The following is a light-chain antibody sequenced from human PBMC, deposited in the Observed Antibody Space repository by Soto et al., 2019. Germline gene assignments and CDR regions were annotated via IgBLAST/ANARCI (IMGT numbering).Light chain of an antibody. CDR1: QSVSSSY. J-gene: IGKJ1*01. Sequence: EIVLTQSPGTLSLSPGERATLSCRASQSVSSSYLAWYQQKPGQAPRLLIYGSSSRATGIPDRFSGSGSGTDFTLIISRLEPEDSAVYYSHQYRTFGQGTKVDIK. CDR3: HQYRT. V-gene: IGKV3-20*01. CDR2: GSS.